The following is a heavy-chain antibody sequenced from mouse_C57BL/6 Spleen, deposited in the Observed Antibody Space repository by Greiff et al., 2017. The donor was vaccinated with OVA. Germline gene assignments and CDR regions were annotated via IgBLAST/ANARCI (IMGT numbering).Heavy chain of an antibody. CDR3: ARSCDCYYWYFDV. Sequence: QVQLQQSGAELARPGASVKMSCKASGYTFTSYTMHWVQQRPGQGLEWIGYINPSSGYTKYNQKFKDKATLTADKSSSTAYMQLNSLTSEDSAVYYCARSCDCYYWYFDVWGTGTTVTVSS. J-gene: IGHJ1*03. CDR2: INPSSGYT. V-gene: IGHV1-4*01. CDR1: GYTFTSYT. D-gene: IGHD2-4*01.